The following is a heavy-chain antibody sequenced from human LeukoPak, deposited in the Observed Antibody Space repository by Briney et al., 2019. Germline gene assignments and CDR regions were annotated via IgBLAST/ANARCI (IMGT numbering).Heavy chain of an antibody. CDR2: IGGSGGTT. J-gene: IGHJ4*02. D-gene: IGHD6-13*01. CDR1: GFTFSSCA. Sequence: GGSLRLSCAAPGFTFSSCAMNWVRQAPGKGLEWVSDIGGSGGTTYYADSVKGWFTISRDNSKNTLYLQMINLRAEDTAIYYCARDPGAAADSYFDSWGPGTLVTASS. CDR3: ARDPGAAADSYFDS. V-gene: IGHV3-23*01.